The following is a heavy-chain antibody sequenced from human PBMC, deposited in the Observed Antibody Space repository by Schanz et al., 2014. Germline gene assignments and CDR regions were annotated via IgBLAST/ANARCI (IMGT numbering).Heavy chain of an antibody. J-gene: IGHJ4*02. CDR2: INTGGDST. V-gene: IGHV3-23*04. CDR1: EFTFSTDA. Sequence: EVQVVESGGGLVQPGGSLRLSCTASEFTFSTDAMAWVRQAPGKGLEWVSSINTGGDSTYYADSVKGRFTISRDNSRDTVYLQMNSLRADDTAMYYCARWFLIRGVILDSWGQGTLVTVSS. CDR3: ARWFLIRGVILDS. D-gene: IGHD3-10*01.